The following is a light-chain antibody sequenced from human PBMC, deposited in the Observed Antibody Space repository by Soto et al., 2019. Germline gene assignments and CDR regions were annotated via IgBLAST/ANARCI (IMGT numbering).Light chain of an antibody. Sequence: IVSTQSPGTLSLTPGERATLSCRTSQSVSNNYLAWYQQKPGQAPRLLIYGASNRATGIPARFSGSGFGTDFTLTISSLEPEDFAVYYCQQRSNWLWTFGQGTKVDIK. CDR3: QQRSNWLWT. CDR2: GAS. V-gene: IGKV3D-20*02. CDR1: QSVSNNY. J-gene: IGKJ1*01.